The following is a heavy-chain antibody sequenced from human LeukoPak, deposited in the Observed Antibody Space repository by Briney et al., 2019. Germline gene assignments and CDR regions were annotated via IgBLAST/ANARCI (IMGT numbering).Heavy chain of an antibody. D-gene: IGHD6-25*01. CDR1: GFTFSNYA. CDR2: FTDRGGST. J-gene: IGHJ4*02. CDR3: AKSLAARWVIDY. V-gene: IGHV3-23*01. Sequence: PGGSLRLACAVYGFTFSNYAMASVRQAPGKGLGWVSGFTDRGGSTYYAYSVKGRFTISRDNSENTLYLQKNTLRAEDTAIYFCAKSLAARWVIDYWGQGTLVTVSS.